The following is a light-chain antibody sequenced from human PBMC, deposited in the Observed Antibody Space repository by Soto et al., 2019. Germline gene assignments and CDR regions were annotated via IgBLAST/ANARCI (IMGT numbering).Light chain of an antibody. CDR2: DVN. V-gene: IGLV2-14*01. CDR1: SSDVGGYTY. J-gene: IGLJ2*01. Sequence: QSALTQPASVSGSPGQSITISCTGTSSDVGGYTYVSWYQQHPGKAPKLMIYDVNNRPSGVSNRFSGSKSGNTASLTISGPQAEDEAHYYCSSYTSTATLEFGGGTKVTVL. CDR3: SSYTSTATLE.